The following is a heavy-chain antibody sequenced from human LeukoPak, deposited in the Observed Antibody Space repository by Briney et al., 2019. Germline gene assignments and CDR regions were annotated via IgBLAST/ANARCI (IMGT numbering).Heavy chain of an antibody. CDR2: INTNTGNP. D-gene: IGHD3-9*01. J-gene: IGHJ3*02. CDR3: ARPPPFGYYDILTGYRPDAFDI. V-gene: IGHV7-4-1*02. Sequence: ASVKVSCKASGYTFTSYAMNWVRQAPGQGLEWMGWINTNTGNPTYAQGFTGRFVFSLDTSVSTAYLQISSLKAEDTAVYYCARPPPFGYYDILTGYRPDAFDIWGQGTMVTVSS. CDR1: GYTFTSYA.